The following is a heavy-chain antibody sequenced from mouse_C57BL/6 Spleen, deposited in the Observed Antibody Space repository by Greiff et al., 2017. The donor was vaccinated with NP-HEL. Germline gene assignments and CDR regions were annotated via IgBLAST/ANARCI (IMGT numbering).Heavy chain of an antibody. CDR1: GYSFTGYY. D-gene: IGHD3-2*02. Sequence: EVQLQQSGPELVKPGASVKISCKASGYSFTGYYMNWVKQSPEKSLEWIGEINPSTGGTTYNQKFKAKATLTVDKSSSTAYMQLKSLTSEDSAVYYGARSAQATGDYFDYWGQGTTLTVSS. CDR3: ARSAQATGDYFDY. CDR2: INPSTGGT. J-gene: IGHJ2*01. V-gene: IGHV1-42*01.